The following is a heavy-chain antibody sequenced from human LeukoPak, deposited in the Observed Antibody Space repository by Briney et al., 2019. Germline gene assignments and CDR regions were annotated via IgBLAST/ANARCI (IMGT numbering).Heavy chain of an antibody. D-gene: IGHD2-21*02. CDR3: AKERSRGGDCLDY. V-gene: IGHV3-23*01. Sequence: GGSLRLSCAASGFTYSSYAISWVRQAPGKGLEWVSAISVSGGSTYYADSVKGRFTISRDNSKNTLYLQMNSLRAEETAVYYCAKERSRGGDCLDYWGQGTLVTVSS. CDR1: GFTYSSYA. CDR2: ISVSGGST. J-gene: IGHJ4*02.